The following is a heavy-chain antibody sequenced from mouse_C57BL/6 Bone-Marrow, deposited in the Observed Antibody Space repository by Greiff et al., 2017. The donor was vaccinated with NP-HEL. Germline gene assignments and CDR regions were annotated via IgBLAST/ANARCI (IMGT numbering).Heavy chain of an antibody. J-gene: IGHJ2*01. CDR1: GFTFSSYA. Sequence: EVQGVESGEGLVKPGGSLKLSCAASGFTFSSYAMSWVRQTPEKRLEWVAYISSGGDYIYYADPVKGRFTISRDNARNTLYLQMSSLKSEDTAMYYCTRGRLIPNYFDYWGQGTTLTVSS. CDR2: ISSGGDYI. V-gene: IGHV5-9-1*02. D-gene: IGHD1-2*01. CDR3: TRGRLIPNYFDY.